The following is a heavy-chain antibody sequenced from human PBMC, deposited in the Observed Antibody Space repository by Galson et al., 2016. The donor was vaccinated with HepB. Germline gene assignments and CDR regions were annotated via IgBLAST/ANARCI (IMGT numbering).Heavy chain of an antibody. CDR2: INHSGSI. D-gene: IGHD3-10*01. V-gene: IGHV4-34*01. J-gene: IGHJ6*02. CDR1: GGSFSGFY. CDR3: ARGLGMLRGVNLYYLDV. Sequence: SETLSLTCVVDGGSFSGFYWGWIRQSPGKGLEWLGEINHSGSINYNPSLKGRVTVSGDTSKNHFSLRLGAVTAADTGVYDCARGLGMLRGVNLYYLDVWGPGTTVTVSS.